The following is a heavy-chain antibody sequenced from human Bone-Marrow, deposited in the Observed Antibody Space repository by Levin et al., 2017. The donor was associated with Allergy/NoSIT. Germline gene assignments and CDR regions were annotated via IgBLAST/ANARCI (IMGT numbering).Heavy chain of an antibody. CDR1: GYTFIDHY. D-gene: IGHD1-26*01. Sequence: GASVKVSCRASGYTFIDHYIHWVRQAPGQGLEWMGWIIPDRGGTNYAQKFQGRVALTRDTSMTTFYMELSGLRPDDTAIYYCARDYGSSREFDYWGQGTRVTVSS. J-gene: IGHJ4*02. CDR2: IIPDRGGT. V-gene: IGHV1-2*02. CDR3: ARDYGSSREFDY.